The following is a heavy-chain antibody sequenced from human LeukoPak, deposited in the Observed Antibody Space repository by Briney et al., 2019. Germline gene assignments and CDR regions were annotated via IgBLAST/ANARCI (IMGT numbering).Heavy chain of an antibody. D-gene: IGHD3-9*01. V-gene: IGHV1-2*04. CDR3: ARGALLRYFDWLLEGGPNWFDP. CDR1: GYTFIGYY. Sequence: GASVKVSCKASGYTFIGYYMHWVRQAPGQGLEWMGWISPNRGGTNYAQKFQGWVTMTRDTSISTAYMELSRLRSDDTAVYYCARGALLRYFDWLLEGGPNWFDPWGPGTLVTVSS. CDR2: ISPNRGGT. J-gene: IGHJ5*02.